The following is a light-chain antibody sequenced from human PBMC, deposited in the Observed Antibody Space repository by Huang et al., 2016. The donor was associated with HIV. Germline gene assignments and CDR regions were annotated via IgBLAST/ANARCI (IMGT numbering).Light chain of an antibody. CDR2: GAS. CDR1: QTIKNIY. J-gene: IGKJ5*01. Sequence: EFVLTHSPDTLSLSPGERATVSCRVSQTIKNIYLAWYQQKPGQGPRLLIYGASSRATDIPDRFSGSGSGTDFTLTINRLEPEDFAVYYCQQYDSSQGISFGQGTRLEMK. V-gene: IGKV3-20*01. CDR3: QQYDSSQGIS.